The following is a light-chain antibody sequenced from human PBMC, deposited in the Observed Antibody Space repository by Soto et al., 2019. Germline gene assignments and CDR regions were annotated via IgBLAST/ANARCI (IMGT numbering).Light chain of an antibody. Sequence: DLQMTQSPSYVSASVGDRVTITCRASQDISSWVAWFQQKPGKAPKLLVFAASSLPRGVPSRFSGSESGADFTLTISSLQPEDFATYYCQQAYSFPFTFGPGTKVDF. CDR2: AAS. CDR3: QQAYSFPFT. V-gene: IGKV1-12*01. CDR1: QDISSW. J-gene: IGKJ3*01.